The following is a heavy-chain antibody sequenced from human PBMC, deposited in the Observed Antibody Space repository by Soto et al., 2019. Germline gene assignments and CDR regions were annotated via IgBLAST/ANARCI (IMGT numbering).Heavy chain of an antibody. CDR2: IYWDDDK. Sequence: GSGPTLVNPTQTLTLTCTFSGFSLSTSGVGVGWIRQPPGKALEWLALIYWDDDKRYSPSLKSRLTITKDTSKNQVVLTMTNMDPVDTATYYCARSTYDFWSGYWVPRFDYWGQGTLVTVSS. V-gene: IGHV2-5*02. CDR3: ARSTYDFWSGYWVPRFDY. J-gene: IGHJ4*02. D-gene: IGHD3-3*01. CDR1: GFSLSTSGVG.